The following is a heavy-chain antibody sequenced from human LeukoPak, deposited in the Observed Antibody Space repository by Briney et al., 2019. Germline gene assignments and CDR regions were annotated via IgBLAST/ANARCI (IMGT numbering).Heavy chain of an antibody. V-gene: IGHV4-59*01. CDR2: IYYSGST. Sequence: SETLSLTCTVSGGSISSYYWSWIRQPPGKGLEWIGYIYYSGSTNYNPSLKSRVTISVDTSKNQFSLKLSSVTAADTAVYYCARDRGVYYDILTGYITLGYFDYWGQGTLVTVSS. CDR1: GGSISSYY. CDR3: ARDRGVYYDILTGYITLGYFDY. D-gene: IGHD3-9*01. J-gene: IGHJ4*02.